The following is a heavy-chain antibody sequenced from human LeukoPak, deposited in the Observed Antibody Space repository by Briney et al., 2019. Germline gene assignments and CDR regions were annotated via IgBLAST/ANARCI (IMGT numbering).Heavy chain of an antibody. CDR2: IYSNGDT. J-gene: IGHJ6*03. Sequence: PSETLSLTCTVSGDSISSGSYYWSWIRQPAGKGLEWIGRIYSNGDTKFNPSLKSRVTISLDTSKSQFSLKLSSATAADTAVYYCASRHSKQQPYYYYMDIWGKGTTVTVSS. CDR3: ASRHSKQQPYYYYMDI. D-gene: IGHD6-13*01. CDR1: GDSISSGSYY. V-gene: IGHV4-61*02.